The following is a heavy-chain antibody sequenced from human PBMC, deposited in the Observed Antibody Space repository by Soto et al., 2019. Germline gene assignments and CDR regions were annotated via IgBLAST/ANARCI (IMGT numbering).Heavy chain of an antibody. CDR2: INHSGST. V-gene: IGHV4-34*01. Sequence: SETLSLTCAVNGGSFSGYFWSWIRQPPGTGLEWIGEINHSGSTNYNPSLKSRVTISVDTSKNQFSLNLSSVTAADTAVYYCARGRIVVVPAARHNWFDPWGQGTLVTVSS. CDR3: ARGRIVVVPAARHNWFDP. CDR1: GGSFSGYF. D-gene: IGHD2-2*01. J-gene: IGHJ5*02.